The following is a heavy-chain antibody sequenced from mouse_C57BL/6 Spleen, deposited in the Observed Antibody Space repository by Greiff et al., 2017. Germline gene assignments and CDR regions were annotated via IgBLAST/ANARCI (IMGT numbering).Heavy chain of an antibody. CDR3: ARSYYSNYDYAMDY. V-gene: IGHV1-52*01. D-gene: IGHD2-5*01. CDR1: GYTFTSYW. Sequence: QVQLQQPGAELVRPGSSVKLSCKASGYTFTSYWMHWVQQRPIQGLEWIGNIDPSDSETHYNQKFKDKATLTVDKSSSTAYMQLSSLTSEDSAVYYCARSYYSNYDYAMDYWGQGTSVTVSS. J-gene: IGHJ4*01. CDR2: IDPSDSET.